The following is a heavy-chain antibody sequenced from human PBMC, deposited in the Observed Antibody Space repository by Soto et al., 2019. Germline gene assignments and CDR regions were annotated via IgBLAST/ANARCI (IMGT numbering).Heavy chain of an antibody. J-gene: IGHJ4*02. CDR3: AKDDYVSSGYFGSFHFTHFDY. V-gene: IGHV3-23*01. Sequence: GGSLRLSCAASGFTFSSYAMSWVRQAPGKGLEWVSAISGSGGSTYYADSVKGRFTISRDNSKNTLYLQMNRLRAEDTAVYYCAKDDYVSSGYFGSFHFTHFDYWGQGTLVTVSS. CDR2: ISGSGGST. D-gene: IGHD3-22*01. CDR1: GFTFSSYA.